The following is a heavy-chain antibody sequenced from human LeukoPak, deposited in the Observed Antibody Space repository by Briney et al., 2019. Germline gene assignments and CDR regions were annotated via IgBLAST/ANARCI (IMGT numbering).Heavy chain of an antibody. Sequence: SETLSLTCTVSGGSISSSSYYWGWIRQPPGKGLEWIGSIYYSGSTYYNPSLKSRVTISVDTSKNQFSLKLSSVTAADTAVYYCARDFSPSPELRYFDWGFDPWGQGTLVTVSS. V-gene: IGHV4-39*07. CDR3: ARDFSPSPELRYFDWGFDP. CDR2: IYYSGST. J-gene: IGHJ5*02. D-gene: IGHD3-9*01. CDR1: GGSISSSSYY.